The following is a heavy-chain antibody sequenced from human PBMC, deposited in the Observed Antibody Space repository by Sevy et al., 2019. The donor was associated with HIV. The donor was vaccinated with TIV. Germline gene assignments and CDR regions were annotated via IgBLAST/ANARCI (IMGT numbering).Heavy chain of an antibody. V-gene: IGHV4-61*02. CDR2: ISTSGST. Sequence: SETLSLTCTVSGGSISSGSYYWSWIRQPAGKGLEWIGRISTSGSTSYNPSLKSRVTILRDTSKNQFSLRLTSMTAADTAVYYCARDGPGDWGTNWFAFDIWGQGTMVTVSS. CDR1: GGSISSGSYY. J-gene: IGHJ3*02. D-gene: IGHD2-21*01. CDR3: ARDGPGDWGTNWFAFDI.